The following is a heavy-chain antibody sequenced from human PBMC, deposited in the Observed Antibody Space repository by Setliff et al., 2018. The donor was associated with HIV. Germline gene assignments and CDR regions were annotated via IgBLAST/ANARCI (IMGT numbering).Heavy chain of an antibody. J-gene: IGHJ3*02. Sequence: GGSLRLSCAASGSSFSSHGIHWVRQAPGKGLEWVAVIWYDGNNEYYADSVKGRFTISRDNSKNTLYLKVNSLRAEDTAMYYCARDWSSGWYGDAFDIWGQGTMVTVSS. CDR1: GSSFSSHG. V-gene: IGHV3-33*01. D-gene: IGHD6-19*01. CDR2: IWYDGNNE. CDR3: ARDWSSGWYGDAFDI.